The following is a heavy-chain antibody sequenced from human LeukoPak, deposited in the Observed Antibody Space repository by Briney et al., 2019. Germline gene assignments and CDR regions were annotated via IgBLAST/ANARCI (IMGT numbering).Heavy chain of an antibody. D-gene: IGHD3-22*01. Sequence: PGGSLRLSCAASGFTFSDYYMSWIRQAPGKGLEWVSYISSSGSTIYYADSVKGRFTISRDNAKNSLYLQMNSLRAEDTAVYYCARDLSDEYYYDSSGNNWFDPWGQGTLVTVSS. J-gene: IGHJ5*02. CDR2: ISSSGSTI. CDR3: ARDLSDEYYYDSSGNNWFDP. V-gene: IGHV3-11*01. CDR1: GFTFSDYY.